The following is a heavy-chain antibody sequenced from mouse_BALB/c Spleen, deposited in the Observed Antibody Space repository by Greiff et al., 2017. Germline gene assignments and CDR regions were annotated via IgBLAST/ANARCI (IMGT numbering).Heavy chain of an antibody. Sequence: VQLKESGGDLVKPGGSLKLSCAASGFTFSSYGMSWVRQTPDKRLEWVATISSGGSYTYYPDSVKGRFTISRDNAKNTLYLQMSSLKSEDTAMYYCARQPPYSTGGAMDYWGQGTSVTVSS. V-gene: IGHV5-6*01. CDR1: GFTFSSYG. J-gene: IGHJ4*01. CDR3: ARQPPYSTGGAMDY. CDR2: ISSGGSYT. D-gene: IGHD1-1*01.